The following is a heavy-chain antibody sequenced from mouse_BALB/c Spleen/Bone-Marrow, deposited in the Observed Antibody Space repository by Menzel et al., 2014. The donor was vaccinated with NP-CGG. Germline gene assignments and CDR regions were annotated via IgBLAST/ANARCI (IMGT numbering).Heavy chain of an antibody. CDR1: GYTFSSYW. CDR3: ARTPGVLYFFDY. Sequence: QVQLQQSGAELMKPGASVKISCKSSGYTFSSYWIEWVKQRPGHGLEWIGEILPESGSTNYNEKFRGKATFTADTSSNTAYRQLSSLTSEDSAVYYCARTPGVLYFFDYWGQGTTLTVSS. V-gene: IGHV1-9*01. J-gene: IGHJ2*01. CDR2: ILPESGST.